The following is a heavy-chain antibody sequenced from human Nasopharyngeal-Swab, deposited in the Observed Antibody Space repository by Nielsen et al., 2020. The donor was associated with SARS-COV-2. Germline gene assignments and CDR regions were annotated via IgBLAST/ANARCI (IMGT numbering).Heavy chain of an antibody. V-gene: IGHV1-2*06. J-gene: IGHJ3*02. CDR3: ARGERVTIFGVVMHDAFEI. Sequence: ASVKVSCKASGYTFTGYYMHWVRQAPGQGLEWMGRINPNSGGKNYAQKFQGRVTMTRDTSLSTAYMELSRLRSDDTAVYYCARGERVTIFGVVMHDAFEIWGQGTMVTVSS. CDR2: INPNSGGK. CDR1: GYTFTGYY. D-gene: IGHD3-3*01.